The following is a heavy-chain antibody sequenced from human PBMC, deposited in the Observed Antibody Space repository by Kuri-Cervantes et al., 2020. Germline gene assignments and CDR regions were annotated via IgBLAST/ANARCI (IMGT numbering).Heavy chain of an antibody. Sequence: GSLRLSCAASGFTFSSYSMNWVRQAPGKGLEWVSYISSSSSTIYYADSVEGRFTISRDNAKNSLYLQMNSLRDEDTAVYYCARGLWVAAAGTFFDYWGQGTLVTVSS. J-gene: IGHJ4*02. CDR2: ISSSSSTI. D-gene: IGHD6-13*01. CDR3: ARGLWVAAAGTFFDY. V-gene: IGHV3-48*02. CDR1: GFTFSSYS.